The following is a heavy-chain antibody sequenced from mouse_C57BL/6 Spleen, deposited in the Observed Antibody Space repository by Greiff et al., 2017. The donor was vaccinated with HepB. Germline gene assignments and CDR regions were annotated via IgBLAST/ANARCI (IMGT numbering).Heavy chain of an antibody. Sequence: QVQLQQSGAELARPGASVKLSCKASGYTFTSYGISWVKQRTGLGLEWIGEIYPRSGNTYYNEKFKGKATLTADKSSSTAYMELRSLTSEDSAVYFCARSSIYYYGSSGYFDVWGTGTTVTVSS. D-gene: IGHD1-1*01. J-gene: IGHJ1*03. V-gene: IGHV1-81*01. CDR2: IYPRSGNT. CDR1: GYTFTSYG. CDR3: ARSSIYYYGSSGYFDV.